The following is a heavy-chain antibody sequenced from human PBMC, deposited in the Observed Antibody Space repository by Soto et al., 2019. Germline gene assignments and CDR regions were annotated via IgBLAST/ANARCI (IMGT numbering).Heavy chain of an antibody. V-gene: IGHV1-18*04. Sequence: ASVKVSCKASGFSFSTYGITWVRQAPGQGLEWMGWITPYNGKTHYAQKFQYRVTMTTDTAATTAYMELRSLTSDDSAMYFCARDTSHYFDHWGQGILVTVSS. CDR1: GFSFSTYG. CDR3: ARDTSHYFDH. D-gene: IGHD2-2*01. CDR2: ITPYNGKT. J-gene: IGHJ4*02.